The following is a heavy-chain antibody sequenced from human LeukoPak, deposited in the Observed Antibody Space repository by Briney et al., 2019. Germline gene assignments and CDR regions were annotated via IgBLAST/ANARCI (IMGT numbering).Heavy chain of an antibody. Sequence: PPGGSLRLSCAASGFTFSSYSMHWVRQAPGKGLVWVSRINSDGSSTSYADSVKGRFTISRDNAKNTLYLQMNSLRAEDTAVYYCASIAPGSWTYYFDYWGQGTLVTVSS. J-gene: IGHJ4*02. D-gene: IGHD1-26*01. V-gene: IGHV3-74*01. CDR3: ASIAPGSWTYYFDY. CDR1: GFTFSSYS. CDR2: INSDGSST.